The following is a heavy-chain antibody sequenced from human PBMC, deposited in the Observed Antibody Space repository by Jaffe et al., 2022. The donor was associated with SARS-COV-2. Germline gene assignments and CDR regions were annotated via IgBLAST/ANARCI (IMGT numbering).Heavy chain of an antibody. CDR1: GFTFSNNA. Sequence: EVQLVESGGGLVQPGGSLRLSCAASGFTFSNNAMSWVRQAPGKGLEWVSATSSSGSITYYADSVKGRFTISRDNSKNTLYLQMNSLRAEDTAVYYCAKNSGWYWNFGDYWGQGTLVTVSS. J-gene: IGHJ4*02. V-gene: IGHV3-23*04. CDR3: AKNSGWYWNFGDY. CDR2: TSSSGSIT. D-gene: IGHD6-19*01.